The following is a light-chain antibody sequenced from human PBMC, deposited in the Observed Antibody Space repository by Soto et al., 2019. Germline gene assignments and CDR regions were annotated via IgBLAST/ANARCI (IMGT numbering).Light chain of an antibody. CDR2: GAS. V-gene: IGKV3-15*01. CDR3: HQYNDWPRFT. CDR1: QSVSTD. J-gene: IGKJ3*01. Sequence: EIVMTQSPATLSVSPGERATLSCRASQSVSTDLAWYQQKPVQAPRRLIYGASTRATGIPARFSGSGSGTEFTLTINSLQSEDLAVYYCHQYNDWPRFTFGPGTKVDIK.